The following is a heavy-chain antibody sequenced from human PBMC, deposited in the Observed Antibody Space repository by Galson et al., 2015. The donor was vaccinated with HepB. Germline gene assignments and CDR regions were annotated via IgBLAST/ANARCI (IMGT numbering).Heavy chain of an antibody. V-gene: IGHV1-18*01. CDR3: ARAVGYFDWSRRVYNWFDP. CDR2: ISAYNGNT. J-gene: IGHJ5*02. CDR1: GYTFTSYG. D-gene: IGHD3-9*01. Sequence: SVKVSCKASGYTFTSYGISWVRQAPGQGLEWMGWISAYNGNTNYAQKLQGRVTMTTDTSTSTAYMELRSLRSDDTAVYYCARAVGYFDWSRRVYNWFDPWGQGTLVTVSS.